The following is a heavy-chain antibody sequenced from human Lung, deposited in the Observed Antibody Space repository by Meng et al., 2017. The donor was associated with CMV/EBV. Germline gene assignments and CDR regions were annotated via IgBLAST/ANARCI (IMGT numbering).Heavy chain of an antibody. CDR3: AHGGGDC. Sequence: QVQLVESGGGVVQPGRSLRLSCAASGLTFSSYAMHWVRQAPGKGLEWVAVISYDGSNKYYADSVKGRFTISRDNSKNTLYLQMNSLRAEDTAVYYCAHGGGDCWGQGTLVTVSS. J-gene: IGHJ4*02. CDR1: GLTFSSYA. V-gene: IGHV3-30-3*01. D-gene: IGHD2-15*01. CDR2: ISYDGSNK.